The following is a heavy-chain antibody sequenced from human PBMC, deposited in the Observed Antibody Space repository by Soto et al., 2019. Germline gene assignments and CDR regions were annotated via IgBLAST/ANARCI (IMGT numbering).Heavy chain of an antibody. CDR2: IYPGDSDT. Sequence: GESLKISCKGSGYSFTSDWIGWVRQMPGKGLEWMGIIYPGDSDTRYSPSFQGQVTISADKSISTAYLQWSSLKASDTAMYYCARLSIVARPGVYYDYWGQGTLGTGFS. J-gene: IGHJ4*02. D-gene: IGHD6-6*01. CDR3: ARLSIVARPGVYYDY. V-gene: IGHV5-51*01. CDR1: GYSFTSDW.